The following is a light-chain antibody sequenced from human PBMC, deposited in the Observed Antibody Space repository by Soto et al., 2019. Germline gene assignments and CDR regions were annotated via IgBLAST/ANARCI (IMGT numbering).Light chain of an antibody. V-gene: IGLV2-14*01. Sequence: QSALTQPASVSGSPGQSITISCTGTSSDIGDYNYVSWYQQYPGKAPKSMIYEVSNRPSGVSNRFTGSKSGSTASLTISGLQAEDEADYYCSSYTRSSSWVFGGGTKLTVL. CDR2: EVS. CDR1: SSDIGDYNY. CDR3: SSYTRSSSWV. J-gene: IGLJ2*01.